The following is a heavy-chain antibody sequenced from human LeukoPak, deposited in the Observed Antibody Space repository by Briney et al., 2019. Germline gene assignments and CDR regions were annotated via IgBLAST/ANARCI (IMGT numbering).Heavy chain of an antibody. CDR1: GFTFSQYE. CDR2: ITSGGGSI. Sequence: GGSLRLSCAASGFTFSQYEMNWVRQAPGKGLEWVAYITSGGGSIYYADSVKGRLTISRDNAKNSLFLQMNSLRAEDTAVYYCARDMVRGVKDAFDPWGQGTLVTVSS. V-gene: IGHV3-48*03. CDR3: ARDMVRGVKDAFDP. D-gene: IGHD3-10*01. J-gene: IGHJ5*02.